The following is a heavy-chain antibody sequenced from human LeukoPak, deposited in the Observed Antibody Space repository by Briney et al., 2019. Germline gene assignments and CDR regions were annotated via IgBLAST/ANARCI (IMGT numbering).Heavy chain of an antibody. CDR2: IKSKHDGETT. Sequence: GGSLRLSCAASRFSFSTSWMSWVRQAPGKGLEWVGRIKSKHDGETTEYAAPVKGRFTISRDDSESMVYLQMMSLKTEDTAVYYCCADTVDPLAQIDKWGQGALVTVSP. J-gene: IGHJ4*02. V-gene: IGHV3-15*01. CDR1: RFSFSTSW. CDR3: CADTVDPLAQIDK. D-gene: IGHD4-11*01.